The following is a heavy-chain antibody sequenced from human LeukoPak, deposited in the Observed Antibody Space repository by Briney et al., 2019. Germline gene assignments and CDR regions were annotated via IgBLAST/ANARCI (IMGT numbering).Heavy chain of an antibody. Sequence: GGSLRLSCAASGFTFSSNTMSWVRQAPGKGLEWDSVISGSGGNTYYADSVKGRFTISGDNSKNTLYLQMNSLRPEDTAVYYCAKASGGNVVYWGQGTLVTVSP. CDR1: GFTFSSNT. D-gene: IGHD4-23*01. V-gene: IGHV3-23*01. CDR2: ISGSGGNT. CDR3: AKASGGNVVY. J-gene: IGHJ4*02.